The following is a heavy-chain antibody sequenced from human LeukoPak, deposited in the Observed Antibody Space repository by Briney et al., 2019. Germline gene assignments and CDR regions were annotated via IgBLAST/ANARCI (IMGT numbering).Heavy chain of an antibody. CDR3: VKDRGNHVTDY. D-gene: IGHD1-14*01. V-gene: IGHV4-39*07. CDR2: ICSGGST. Sequence: SEALSLTCTVSGGSISSSPCYWGWIRQPPGKGLEWFGTICSGGSTYYNPSLKSRVTISVDTSKNQFSLKLSSLTAADTAVYYCVKDRGNHVTDYWGQGTLVTVSS. CDR1: GGSISSSPCY. J-gene: IGHJ4*02.